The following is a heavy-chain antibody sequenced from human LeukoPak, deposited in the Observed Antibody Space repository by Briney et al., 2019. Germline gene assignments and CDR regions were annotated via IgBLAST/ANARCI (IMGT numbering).Heavy chain of an antibody. V-gene: IGHV1-18*01. D-gene: IGHD3-10*01. CDR2: ISAYNGNT. CDR1: GYTFTSYG. Sequence: GASVKVSCKASGYTFTSYGISWVRQAPGQGLGRMGWISAYNGNTNYAQKLQGRVTMTTDTSTSTAYMELRSLRSDDTAVYYCARDEAVLWFGELLNYWGQGTLVTVSS. CDR3: ARDEAVLWFGELLNY. J-gene: IGHJ4*02.